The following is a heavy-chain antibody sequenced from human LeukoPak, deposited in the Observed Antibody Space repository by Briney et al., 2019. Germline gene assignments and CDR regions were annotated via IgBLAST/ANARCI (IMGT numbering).Heavy chain of an antibody. J-gene: IGHJ4*02. CDR1: GFTFSSYW. CDR2: IKQDGSET. CDR3: AIGGFDILTGYKK. Sequence: GGSLRLSCVTSGFTFSSYWMSWVRQAPGKGLEWVANIKQDGSETYYVDSVKGRFTISRDNAKNSLYLQMNSLRAEDTAIYYCAIGGFDILTGYKKWGQGTLVTVSS. V-gene: IGHV3-7*01. D-gene: IGHD3-9*01.